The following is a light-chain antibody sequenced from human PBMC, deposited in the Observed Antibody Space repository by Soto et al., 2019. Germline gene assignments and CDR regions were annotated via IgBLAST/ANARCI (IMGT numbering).Light chain of an antibody. J-gene: IGKJ5*01. CDR1: QSVSGN. V-gene: IGKV3-15*01. CDR2: GAS. Sequence: EIVMTQSPATLSVSPGERATLSCRASQSVSGNLAWYQQKPGQAPRLLIYGASTRATGIPVRFSGSGSGKEFTLTISSLQCEDFAVYYCQQYNNWPRTFGQGTRLEIK. CDR3: QQYNNWPRT.